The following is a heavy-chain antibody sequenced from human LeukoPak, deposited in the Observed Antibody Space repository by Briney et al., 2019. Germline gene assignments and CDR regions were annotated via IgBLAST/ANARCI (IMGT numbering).Heavy chain of an antibody. CDR3: ASDHDYGDHSWVYYFDH. CDR1: GYTFTDYY. D-gene: IGHD4-17*01. V-gene: IGHV1-2*02. CDR2: INPNTGGT. Sequence: GASVKVSCKSSGYTFTDYYMHWVRQAPGQGLEWMGWINPNTGGTDYAQKSQGRVTMTRDTSISTAYMELSRLTSDVTAVYYCASDHDYGDHSWVYYFDHWGQGTLVTVSS. J-gene: IGHJ4*02.